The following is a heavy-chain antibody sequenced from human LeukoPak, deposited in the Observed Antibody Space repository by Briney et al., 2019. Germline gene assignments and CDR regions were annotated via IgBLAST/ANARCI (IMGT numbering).Heavy chain of an antibody. CDR3: GLADYYDSSGYYEHFDY. CDR1: GFTVSSNY. J-gene: IGHJ4*02. V-gene: IGHV3-66*01. CDR2: IYSGGST. D-gene: IGHD3-22*01. Sequence: GGSLRLSCAASGFTVSSNYMSWVRQAPGKGLEWVSVIYSGGSTYYADSVKGRFTIPRDNSKNTLYLQMNSLRAEDTAVYYCGLADYYDSSGYYEHFDYWGQGTLVTVSS.